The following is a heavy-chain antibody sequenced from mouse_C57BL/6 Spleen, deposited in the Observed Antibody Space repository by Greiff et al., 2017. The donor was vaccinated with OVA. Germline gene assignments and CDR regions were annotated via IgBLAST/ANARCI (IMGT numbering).Heavy chain of an antibody. J-gene: IGHJ1*03. D-gene: IGHD1-1*01. CDR2: ISSGSSTI. CDR3: ARNYYGSSYWYCDV. Sequence: EVMLVESGGGLVKPGGSLKLSCAASGFTFSDYGMHWVRQAPEKGLEWVAYISSGSSTIYYADTVKGRFTMSRDNAKKTLFLKMTSLSSEDTAMYYCARNYYGSSYWYCDVWGTGTTVTVSS. CDR1: GFTFSDYG. V-gene: IGHV5-17*01.